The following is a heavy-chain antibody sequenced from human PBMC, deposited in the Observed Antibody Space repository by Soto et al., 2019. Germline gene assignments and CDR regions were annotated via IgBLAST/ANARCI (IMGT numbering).Heavy chain of an antibody. CDR3: AKVAVSLFDR. J-gene: IGHJ4*02. V-gene: IGHV3-23*01. CDR1: GFTFGTSA. D-gene: IGHD2-8*01. CDR2: ISGSGDST. Sequence: GGSLRLSCAVSGFTFGTSAMSWVRQAPGKGLEWVSLISGSGDSTSYADSVRGRFTISRDNSKNTLYLQMNSLRAEDTALYYCAKVAVSLFDRWGQGTLVTVSS.